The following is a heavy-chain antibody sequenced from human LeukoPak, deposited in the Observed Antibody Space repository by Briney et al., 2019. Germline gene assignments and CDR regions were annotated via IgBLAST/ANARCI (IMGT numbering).Heavy chain of an antibody. D-gene: IGHD3-10*01. Sequence: GGSLRLSCASSGFTFSSYGMHWVRQAPGKGLEWVAFIRYDGSNKYYSDSVKGRFTISRDNSKNTLYLQMNSLRAEDTAVYYCAKHQSRKQWFGELMGAFDIWGQGTMVTVTS. CDR3: AKHQSRKQWFGELMGAFDI. CDR1: GFTFSSYG. J-gene: IGHJ3*02. CDR2: IRYDGSNK. V-gene: IGHV3-30*02.